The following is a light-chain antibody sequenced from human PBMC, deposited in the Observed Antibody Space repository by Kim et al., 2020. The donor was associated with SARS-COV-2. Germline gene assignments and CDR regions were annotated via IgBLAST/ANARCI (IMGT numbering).Light chain of an antibody. J-gene: IGLJ3*02. Sequence: GQTITISCTGTRTDVGGYSLVSWYQQHPDKAPKLIIYDVNKRPSGVSNRFSASKSGSTASLTISGLQAEDEADYYCSSYTTISTWVFGGGTQLTVL. CDR2: DVN. CDR1: RTDVGGYSL. V-gene: IGLV2-14*03. CDR3: SSYTTISTWV.